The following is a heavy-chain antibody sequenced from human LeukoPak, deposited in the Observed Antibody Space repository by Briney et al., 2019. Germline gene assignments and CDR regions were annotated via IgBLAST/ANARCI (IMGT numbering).Heavy chain of an antibody. V-gene: IGHV7-4-1*02. Sequence: ASVKVSCKASGGTFSSYAISWVRQAPGQGLEWMGWINTNTGNPMYAQGFTGRFVFSLDTSVSTTYLQISSLRAEDTAVYYCARGADYGDYTRFYWGQGTLVTVSS. CDR3: ARGADYGDYTRFY. CDR2: INTNTGNP. D-gene: IGHD4-17*01. CDR1: GGTFSSYA. J-gene: IGHJ4*02.